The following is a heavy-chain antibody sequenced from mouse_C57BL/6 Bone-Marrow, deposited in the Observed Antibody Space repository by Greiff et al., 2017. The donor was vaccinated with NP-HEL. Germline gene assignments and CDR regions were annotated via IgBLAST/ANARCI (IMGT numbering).Heavy chain of an antibody. CDR1: GYTFTDYE. V-gene: IGHV1-15*01. D-gene: IGHD1-1*01. CDR2: IDPETGGT. J-gene: IGHJ2*01. Sequence: VQLQQSGAELVRPVASVTLSCKASGYTFTDYEMHWVKQTPVHGLEWIGAIDPETGGTAYNQKFKGKAILTADKSSSTAYMELRSLTSEDSAVYYCTRGGYYGDYWGQGTTLTVSS. CDR3: TRGGYYGDY.